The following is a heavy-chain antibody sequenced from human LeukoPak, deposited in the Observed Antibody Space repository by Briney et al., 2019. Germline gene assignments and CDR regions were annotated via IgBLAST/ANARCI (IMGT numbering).Heavy chain of an antibody. Sequence: GGSLRLSCAASGFTFTNAWMSWVRQAPGKGLEWVANIKQDGSEKYYVDSVKGRFTISRDNAKNSLYLQMNSLRAEDTAVYYCAREQASGIFDYWGQGTLVTVSS. V-gene: IGHV3-7*01. CDR3: AREQASGIFDY. CDR1: GFTFTNAW. D-gene: IGHD1-14*01. CDR2: IKQDGSEK. J-gene: IGHJ4*02.